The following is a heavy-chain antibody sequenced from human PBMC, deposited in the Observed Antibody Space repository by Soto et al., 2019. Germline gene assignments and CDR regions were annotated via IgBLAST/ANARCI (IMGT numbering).Heavy chain of an antibody. V-gene: IGHV4-31*03. D-gene: IGHD6-13*01. J-gene: IGHJ2*01. CDR3: ARVGIAAAAYWYFDL. CDR1: GGSISSGGYY. CDR2: IYYSGST. Sequence: QVQLQESGPGLVKPSQTLSLTCTVSGGSISSGGYYWSWIRQHPGKGLEWIGYIYYSGSTYYNPSLKSRVTISVDTSKNQFSLKLSSLTAADTAVYYCARVGIAAAAYWYFDLWGRGTLVTVSS.